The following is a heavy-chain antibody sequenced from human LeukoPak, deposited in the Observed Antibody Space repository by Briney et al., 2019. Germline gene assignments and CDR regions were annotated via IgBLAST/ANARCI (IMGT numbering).Heavy chain of an antibody. J-gene: IGHJ4*02. CDR3: ARGPFSVPGIAVAGSFDY. V-gene: IGHV1-8*03. CDR2: MNPNSGNT. D-gene: IGHD6-19*01. Sequence: ASVKVSCKASGYTFTSYDINWVRQATGQGLEWMGWMNPNSGNTGYAQKFQGRVTITRNTSISTAYMELSSLRSEDTAVYYCARGPFSVPGIAVAGSFDYWGQGTLVTVSS. CDR1: GYTFTSYD.